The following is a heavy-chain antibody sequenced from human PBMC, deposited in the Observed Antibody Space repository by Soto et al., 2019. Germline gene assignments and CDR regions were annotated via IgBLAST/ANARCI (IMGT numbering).Heavy chain of an antibody. Sequence: GGSLRLSCVASGFTFGSYGMHWVRQAPGKGLEWVAVIWYDGNNKNYADSVKGRFTISRDNSKNTLYLQINSPRAEDTAVYYCAREVHTALAPSFEYWGQGTPVTVSS. V-gene: IGHV3-33*01. CDR1: GFTFGSYG. J-gene: IGHJ4*02. CDR3: AREVHTALAPSFEY. D-gene: IGHD5-18*01. CDR2: IWYDGNNK.